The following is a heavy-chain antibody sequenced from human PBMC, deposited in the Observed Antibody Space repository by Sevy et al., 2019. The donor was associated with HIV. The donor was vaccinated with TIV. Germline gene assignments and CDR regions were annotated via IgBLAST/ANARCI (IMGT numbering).Heavy chain of an antibody. CDR3: SKVGSSGYYSVSGFDY. D-gene: IGHD3-22*01. CDR1: GFNFSSYA. Sequence: GGSLRLSCAASGFNFSSYAMSWVRQAPGKGLEWVSAISGSGGSTYYADSVKGRFTISRDNSKNALYLQMNRLRVEDTAVYYCSKVGSSGYYSVSGFDYWGQGTLVTVSS. J-gene: IGHJ4*02. CDR2: ISGSGGST. V-gene: IGHV3-23*01.